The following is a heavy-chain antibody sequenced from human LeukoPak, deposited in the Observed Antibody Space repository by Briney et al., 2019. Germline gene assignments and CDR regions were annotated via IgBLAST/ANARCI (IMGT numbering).Heavy chain of an antibody. CDR3: AREGPFRAFDI. D-gene: IGHD2/OR15-2a*01. CDR2: IWYDGSNK. CDR1: GFTFSSYG. V-gene: IGHV3-33*01. J-gene: IGHJ3*02. Sequence: GGSLRLFCAASGFTFSSYGMHWVRQAPGKGLEWVAVIWYDGSNKYYADSVKGRFTISRDNSKNTLYLQMNSLRAEDTAVYYCAREGPFRAFDIWGQGTMVTVSS.